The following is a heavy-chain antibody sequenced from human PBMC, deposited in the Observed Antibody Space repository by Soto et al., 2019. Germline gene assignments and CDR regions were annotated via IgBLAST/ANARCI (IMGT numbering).Heavy chain of an antibody. CDR2: INSEGSST. CDR3: ARNHAPSGWYAY. CDR1: GFTFSNYW. J-gene: IGHJ4*02. V-gene: IGHV3-74*01. D-gene: IGHD6-19*01. Sequence: EVQLVESGGYLVQPGGSLRLSCAASGFTFSNYWMDWVRQVPGKGLMWVSGINSEGSSTGYADSVKGRFTISRDNAKSTLYRQKTSLSADDTAVYYCARNHAPSGWYAYWGQGALVTVSS.